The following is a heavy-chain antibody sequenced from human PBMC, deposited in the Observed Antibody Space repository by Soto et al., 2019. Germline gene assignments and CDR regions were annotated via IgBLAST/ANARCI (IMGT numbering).Heavy chain of an antibody. CDR1: GASISSTSHY. V-gene: IGHV4-31*03. J-gene: IGHJ4*02. CDR2: IYYSGST. Sequence: SETLSLTCSVSGASISSTSHYWNWIRQHPGKGLEWIGYIYYSGSTSYSPSLRSRVTISVDTSKNQFSLRLTSVTAADTAVYYCARVGAAGYYYDISAYSWGQGTLVTVSS. D-gene: IGHD3-22*01. CDR3: ARVGAAGYYYDISAYS.